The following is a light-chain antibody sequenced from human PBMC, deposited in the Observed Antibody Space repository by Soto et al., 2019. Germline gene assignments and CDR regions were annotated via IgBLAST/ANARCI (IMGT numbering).Light chain of an antibody. Sequence: QSVLTQPASVSGSPGQSITISCTGTSSDVGGYNYVSWYQQHPGKAPELMIYDVSNRPSGVSNRFSGSKSGNTASLTISGLQVEDEADYYCSPYTSSSTDVVFGGGTKLAVL. CDR2: DVS. CDR3: SPYTSSSTDVV. V-gene: IGLV2-14*01. J-gene: IGLJ2*01. CDR1: SSDVGGYNY.